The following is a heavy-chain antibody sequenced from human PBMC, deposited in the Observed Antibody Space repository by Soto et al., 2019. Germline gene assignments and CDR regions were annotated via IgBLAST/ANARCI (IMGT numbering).Heavy chain of an antibody. V-gene: IGHV6-1*01. CDR2: AYYRSKWYN. CDR1: GDSASSNSAA. Sequence: TLSLTCAISGDSASSNSAAWNWIRQSPSRGLEWLGRAYYRSKWYNDYAVSVKSRITINPDTSKNQFSLQLNSVTPEDTAVYYCARDGLTGTTWEVNWFDPWGQGTLVTVSS. D-gene: IGHD1-7*01. J-gene: IGHJ5*02. CDR3: ARDGLTGTTWEVNWFDP.